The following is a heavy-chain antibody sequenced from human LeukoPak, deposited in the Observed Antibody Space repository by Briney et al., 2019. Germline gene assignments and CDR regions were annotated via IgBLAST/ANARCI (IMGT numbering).Heavy chain of an antibody. V-gene: IGHV1-2*02. CDR3: ARGRRILGGPENAGDFFDF. CDR2: INPNSGAT. CDR1: GSTLTDYY. J-gene: IGHJ4*01. Sequence: ASVKVSCKASGSTLTDYYLHWVRQAPGQGRKWMGWINPNSGATHYAQSFQARVTMTKDTSIASSYMELTGLKSDDTAVYYCARGRRILGGPENAGDFFDFWGQGSLVTVSS. D-gene: IGHD3-16*01.